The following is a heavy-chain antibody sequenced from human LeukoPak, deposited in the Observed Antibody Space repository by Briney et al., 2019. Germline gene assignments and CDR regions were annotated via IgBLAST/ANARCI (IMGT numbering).Heavy chain of an antibody. J-gene: IGHJ6*03. CDR3: ASGRYYYDSSGYYYYYYMDV. CDR1: GFTFSSYA. CDR2: ISSSSSTI. V-gene: IGHV3-48*04. Sequence: GRSLRLSCAASGFTFSSYAMHWVRQAPGKGLEWVSYISSSSSTIYCADSVKGRFTISRDNAKNSLYLQMNSLRAEDTAVYYCASGRYYYDSSGYYYYYYMDVWGKGTTVTVSS. D-gene: IGHD3-22*01.